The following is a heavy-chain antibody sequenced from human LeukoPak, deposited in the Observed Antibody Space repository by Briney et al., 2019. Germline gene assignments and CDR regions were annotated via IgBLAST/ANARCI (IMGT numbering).Heavy chain of an antibody. CDR2: INPNSGGT. CDR3: ARDIVLESAPLDY. D-gene: IGHD2-8*02. J-gene: IGHJ4*02. Sequence: ASVKVSCKXSGYTFTGDYMHWVRQAPGQGLEWMGRINPNSGGTNYAQKFQGRVTMTRDTSISTAYMELSRLRSDDTAVYYCARDIVLESAPLDYWGQGTLVTVSS. CDR1: GYTFTGDY. V-gene: IGHV1-2*06.